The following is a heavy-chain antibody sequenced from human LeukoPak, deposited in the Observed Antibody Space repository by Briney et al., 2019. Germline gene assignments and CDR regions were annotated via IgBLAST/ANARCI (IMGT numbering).Heavy chain of an antibody. Sequence: PSETLSLTCTVSGGSISSGGYYWSWIRQPPGKGLEWIGYIYHSGSTYYNPSLKSRVTISVDRSKNQFSLKLSSVTAADTAVYYCARAPPIAAADYIYDYWGQGTLVTVSS. D-gene: IGHD6-13*01. V-gene: IGHV4-30-2*01. J-gene: IGHJ4*02. CDR2: IYHSGST. CDR3: ARAPPIAAADYIYDY. CDR1: GGSISSGGYY.